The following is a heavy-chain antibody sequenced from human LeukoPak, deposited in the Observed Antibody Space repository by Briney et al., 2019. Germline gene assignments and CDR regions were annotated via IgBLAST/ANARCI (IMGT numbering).Heavy chain of an antibody. CDR3: ARAQVRYYGSGSYP. Sequence: GGSLRLSCAASGFTFDDYGMSWVRQAPGEGLEWVSGINWNGGSTGYADSVKGRFTISRDNAKNSLYLQMNSLRAEDTAVYYCARAQVRYYGSGSYPWGQGTLVTVSS. V-gene: IGHV3-20*04. CDR1: GFTFDDYG. J-gene: IGHJ5*02. D-gene: IGHD3-10*01. CDR2: INWNGGST.